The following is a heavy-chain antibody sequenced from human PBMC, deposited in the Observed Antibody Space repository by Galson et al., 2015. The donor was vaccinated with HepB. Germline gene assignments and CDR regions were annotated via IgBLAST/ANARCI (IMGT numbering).Heavy chain of an antibody. CDR1: GFTFSTFT. D-gene: IGHD2-2*01. V-gene: IGHV3-23*01. J-gene: IGHJ4*02. Sequence: SLRLSCAASGFTFSTFTMSWVRQAPGKGLEWVSGISGSGGTTYYADSVKGRFTIARDNSKDSLYLQMNSLRAEDTAIYYCAKTPLSTMIAVPYMDYWGQGTLVSVSS. CDR3: AKTPLSTMIAVPYMDY. CDR2: ISGSGGTT.